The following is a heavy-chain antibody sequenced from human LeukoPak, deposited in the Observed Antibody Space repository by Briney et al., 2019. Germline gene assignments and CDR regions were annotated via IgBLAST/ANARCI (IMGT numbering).Heavy chain of an antibody. CDR2: IRSDGSDK. J-gene: IGHJ4*02. CDR1: GFTFSGYD. CDR3: AKDIAAAGGPCAY. V-gene: IGHV3-30*02. Sequence: PGGSLRLSCAASGFTFSGYDMHWVRQAPGKGLEWVALIRSDGSDKYYADSVKGRFTIPRDKSKNTVFLQMNSLRAEDTAVYYCAKDIAAAGGPCAYWGRGTLVTVSS. D-gene: IGHD6-13*01.